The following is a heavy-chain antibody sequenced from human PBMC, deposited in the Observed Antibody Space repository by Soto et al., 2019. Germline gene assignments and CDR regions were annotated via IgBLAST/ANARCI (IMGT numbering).Heavy chain of an antibody. V-gene: IGHV4-59*08. Sequence: SETLSLTCTVSGGSISNYYWSWIRQPPGKGLEYIGYIYYSGSTNYNPSLKSRVTISVDTSKNQFSLNLSSLTAADTAVYYCAGRSVLPRPGDDYWGQGTLVTVSS. J-gene: IGHJ4*02. CDR2: IYYSGST. CDR1: GGSISNYY. CDR3: AGRSVLPRPGDDY. D-gene: IGHD3-10*01.